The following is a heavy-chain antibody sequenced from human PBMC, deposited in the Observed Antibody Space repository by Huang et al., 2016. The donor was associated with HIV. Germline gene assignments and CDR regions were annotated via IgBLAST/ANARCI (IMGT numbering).Heavy chain of an antibody. D-gene: IGHD5-12*01. CDR1: GYTFTGYD. Sequence: QVQLVQSGAEVKKPGASVKVSCKASGYTFTGYDINWVRQATGQGLEWMGSMNPNSGNTIYAQKFQGRVTLTRTTSINPAYMELSSLRFDDTAVYYCARGYGYTLGMWGQGTMVTVSS. CDR2: MNPNSGNT. CDR3: ARGYGYTLGM. J-gene: IGHJ3*02. V-gene: IGHV1-8*01.